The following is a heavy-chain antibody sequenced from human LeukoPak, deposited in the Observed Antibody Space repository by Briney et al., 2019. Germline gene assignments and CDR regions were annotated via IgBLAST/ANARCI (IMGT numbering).Heavy chain of an antibody. CDR1: GFTFGSYW. V-gene: IGHV3-7*01. CDR3: ARIWGSYRYFDY. Sequence: PGGSLRLSCAASGFTFGSYWMTWVRQAPGKGLEWVANIKPDGSEKYYLDSVKGRFTISRDNAKNSLYLQMNSLRAEDTAVYFCARIWGSYRYFDYWGQGTLVTASS. D-gene: IGHD3-16*02. J-gene: IGHJ4*02. CDR2: IKPDGSEK.